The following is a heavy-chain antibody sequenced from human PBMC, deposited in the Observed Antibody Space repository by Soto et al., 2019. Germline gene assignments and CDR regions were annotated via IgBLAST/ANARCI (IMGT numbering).Heavy chain of an antibody. D-gene: IGHD2-15*01. V-gene: IGHV3-11*01. CDR3: ARSYCSGGSCYPEYYYYGMDV. CDR2: ISSSGSTI. Sequence: GGSLRLSCAASGFTFSDYYMSWIRQAPGKGLEWVSYISSSGSTIYYADSVKGRLTISRDNAKNSLYLQMNSLRAEDTAVYYCARSYCSGGSCYPEYYYYGMDVWGQGTTVTVSS. J-gene: IGHJ6*02. CDR1: GFTFSDYY.